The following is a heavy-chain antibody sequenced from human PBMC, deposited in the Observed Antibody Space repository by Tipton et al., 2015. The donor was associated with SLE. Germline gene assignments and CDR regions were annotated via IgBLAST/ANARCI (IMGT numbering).Heavy chain of an antibody. J-gene: IGHJ4*02. CDR3: ARVPGD. CDR1: GGSISSHY. CDR2: IFHSGST. Sequence: TLSLTCTVSGGSISSHYWSWIRQPPGKGLEWIGSIFHSGSTYYNPSLKSRVTISVDTSKNQLSLKLSSVTAADTAVYYCARVPGDWGQGTLVTVSS. D-gene: IGHD3-10*01. V-gene: IGHV4-59*08.